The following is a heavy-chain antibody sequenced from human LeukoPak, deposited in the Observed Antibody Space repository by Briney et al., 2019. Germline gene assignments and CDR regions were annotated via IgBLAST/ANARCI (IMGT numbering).Heavy chain of an antibody. CDR1: GFTFSSYA. CDR3: ANLPEY. D-gene: IGHD1-14*01. CDR2: ISGIGGST. Sequence: GGSLRLSCAASGFTFSSYALSWVRQAPGKGLEWVSVISGIGGSTYYTDSVKGRFTISRDNSKNTLYLQMNSLRAEGTAVYYCANLPEYWGQGTLVTVSS. V-gene: IGHV3-23*01. J-gene: IGHJ4*02.